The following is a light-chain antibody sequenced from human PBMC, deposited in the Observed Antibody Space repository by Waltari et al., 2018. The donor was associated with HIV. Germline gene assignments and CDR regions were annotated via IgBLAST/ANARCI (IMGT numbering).Light chain of an antibody. CDR2: NNN. CDR1: DSNIGRNT. CDR3: ATWDDSLRGRV. J-gene: IGLJ3*02. Sequence: PPSASGTPGQRVSISCSGTDSNIGRNTVNWYQHLPGTAPKLLMYNNNERPSGVPDRFSGSKSGTSASLAISGLQSDDEANYYCATWDDSLRGRVFGGGTKLTVL. V-gene: IGLV1-44*01.